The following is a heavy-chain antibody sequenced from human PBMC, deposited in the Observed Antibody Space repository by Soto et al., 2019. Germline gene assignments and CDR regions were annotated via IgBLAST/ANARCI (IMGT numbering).Heavy chain of an antibody. D-gene: IGHD4-4*01. CDR2: VYWDDDK. V-gene: IGHV2-5*02. Sequence: QITLKESGLTLVKPTQTLTLTCTFSGLSLSTSGVGVGWIRQPPGKALDGLALVYWDDDKRYSPSLKRSLTITKDTSQNQVVLTMTNMDPVDTATYYCAHRRVTNFDYWGQGTLVTVSS. J-gene: IGHJ4*02. CDR3: AHRRVTNFDY. CDR1: GLSLSTSGVG.